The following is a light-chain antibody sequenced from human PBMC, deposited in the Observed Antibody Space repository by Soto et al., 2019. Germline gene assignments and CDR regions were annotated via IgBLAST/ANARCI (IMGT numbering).Light chain of an antibody. CDR1: SSDLGGYNY. CDR2: EVS. Sequence: QSALTQPASVSGSPGQSITISCTETSSDLGGYNYVSWYQQHPGKAPKLMIYEVSNRSSGVSNRFSGSKSGNTASLTISGLQAEDEADYYCSSYTTISHWVFGGGTKLTVL. V-gene: IGLV2-14*01. J-gene: IGLJ3*02. CDR3: SSYTTISHWV.